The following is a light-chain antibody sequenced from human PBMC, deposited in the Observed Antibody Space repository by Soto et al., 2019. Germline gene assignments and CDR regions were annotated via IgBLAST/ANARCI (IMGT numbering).Light chain of an antibody. CDR3: QQCNNWPYT. CDR2: DAS. CDR1: QSVRSN. J-gene: IGKJ2*01. V-gene: IGKV3-15*01. Sequence: EVVMTQSPATLSVSPGEGATLSCRASQSVRSNLVWYQQKPGQPPRLLIYDASTRATGIPARFSGSGSGTDFTLTISSLQSDDFALDFCQQCNNWPYTFGLGTKLEIK.